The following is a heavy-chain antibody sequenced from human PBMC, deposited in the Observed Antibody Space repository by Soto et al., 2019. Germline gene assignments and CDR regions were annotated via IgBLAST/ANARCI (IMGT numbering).Heavy chain of an antibody. CDR2: IKQDGSEK. CDR1: GFTFSSYW. V-gene: IGHV3-7*01. Sequence: GGSLRLSCAASGFTFSSYWMSWVRQAPGKGLEWVANIKQDGSEKYYVDSVKGRFTISRDNAKNSLYLQMNSLRAEDTAVYYCARASSVGLVVPAAIPSYYYYYGMDVWGQGTTVTVSS. D-gene: IGHD2-2*02. CDR3: ARASSVGLVVPAAIPSYYYYYGMDV. J-gene: IGHJ6*02.